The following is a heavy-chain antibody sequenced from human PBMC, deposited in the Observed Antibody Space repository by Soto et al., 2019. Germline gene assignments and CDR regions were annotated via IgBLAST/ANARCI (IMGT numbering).Heavy chain of an antibody. V-gene: IGHV1-69*13. CDR1: GGTFSSYA. Sequence: SRKVACKASGGTFSSYAISWVRQAPGQGLEWMGGIIPIFGTANYAQKFQGRVTITADESTSTAYMELSSLRSEDTAVYYCARALSYYDFWSGYSPPLYSYGMDFWGQGPTVT. J-gene: IGHJ6*02. CDR3: ARALSYYDFWSGYSPPLYSYGMDF. CDR2: IIPIFGTA. D-gene: IGHD3-3*01.